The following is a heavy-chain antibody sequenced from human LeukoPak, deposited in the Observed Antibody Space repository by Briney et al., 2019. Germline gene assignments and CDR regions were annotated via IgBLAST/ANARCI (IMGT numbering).Heavy chain of an antibody. V-gene: IGHV3-23*01. CDR3: AKSYRYFDV. Sequence: GGSLRLSCAASGLTFSSYAMSWVRQSRGKGLEWVSTMRGSGSSTYYAESVKGRFTISRDNSKNMLFLQMNRLRGEDTAVYYCAKSYRYFDVWGRGTLVSVSS. D-gene: IGHD3-16*01. J-gene: IGHJ2*01. CDR1: GLTFSSYA. CDR2: MRGSGSST.